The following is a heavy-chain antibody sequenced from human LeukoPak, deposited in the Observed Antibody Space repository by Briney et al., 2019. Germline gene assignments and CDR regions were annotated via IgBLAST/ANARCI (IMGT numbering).Heavy chain of an antibody. V-gene: IGHV4-34*01. CDR2: INHSGST. D-gene: IGHD6-19*01. CDR1: GGSFSGYY. Sequence: TSETLSLTCAVYGGSFSGYYWSWIRQPPGKGLEWIGEINHSGSTNYNPSLKSRVTISVDTSKNQFSLKLSSVTAADTAVYYCARSDSSGWYWDYFDYWGQGTLVTVSS. J-gene: IGHJ4*02. CDR3: ARSDSSGWYWDYFDY.